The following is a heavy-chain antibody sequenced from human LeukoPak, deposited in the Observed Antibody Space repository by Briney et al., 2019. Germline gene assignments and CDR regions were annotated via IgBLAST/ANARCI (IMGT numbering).Heavy chain of an antibody. J-gene: IGHJ4*02. D-gene: IGHD2-2*02. Sequence: GGYLRRSCAAAGFTFSSYAMSWVRQAPGKGLEWVSAISGSGGSTYYADSVKGRFTISRDNSKNTLYLQMNSLRAEDTAVYYCVTGRYCSSTSCYTGLGYSDYWGQGTLVTVSS. CDR2: ISGSGGST. CDR3: VTGRYCSSTSCYTGLGYSDY. CDR1: GFTFSSYA. V-gene: IGHV3-23*01.